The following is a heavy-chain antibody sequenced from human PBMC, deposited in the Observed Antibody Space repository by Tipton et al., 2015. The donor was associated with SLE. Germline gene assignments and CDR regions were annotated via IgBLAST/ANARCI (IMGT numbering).Heavy chain of an antibody. CDR3: TRGGRAPLRSSWSNAFDI. CDR2: INHSGST. V-gene: IGHV4-34*01. J-gene: IGHJ3*02. CDR1: GGSFSGYY. D-gene: IGHD6-13*01. Sequence: TLSLTCAVYGGSFSGYYWCWIRQPPGKGLEWIGEINHSGSTNYNPSLKSRVTISVDTSKNQFSLKLSSVTAADTAVYYCTRGGRAPLRSSWSNAFDIWGQGTMVTVSS.